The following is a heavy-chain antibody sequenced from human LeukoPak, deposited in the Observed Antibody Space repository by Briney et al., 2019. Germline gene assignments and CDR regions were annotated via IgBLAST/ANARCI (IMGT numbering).Heavy chain of an antibody. V-gene: IGHV1-24*01. CDR1: GYTLTELS. CDR2: FDPEDGET. J-gene: IGHJ4*02. D-gene: IGHD3-3*01. CDR3: ATGYQVLRFLEWHLDY. Sequence: ASVKVSCKVSGYTLTELSMHWVRQAPGKGLEWMGGFDPEDGETIYAQKFQGRVTMTEDTSTDTAYMELSSLRSEDTAVYYCATGYQVLRFLEWHLDYWGQGTLVTVSS.